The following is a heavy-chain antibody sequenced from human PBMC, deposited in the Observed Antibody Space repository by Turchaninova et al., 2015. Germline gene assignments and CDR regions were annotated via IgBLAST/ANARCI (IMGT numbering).Heavy chain of an antibody. Sequence: QVQLQQSGPGLVTPSQTLSLTCAISGDIVSSSSASWHWLRQFPSKGLDWLGRATYGCRWLYDYSLFLCGALHINFHKYENRFCTRLNAGSAEDTAVYYGARGGTYFKGLEFWGEGALVTVSS. CDR1: GDIVSSSSAS. V-gene: IGHV6-1*01. J-gene: IGHJ4*02. CDR3: ARGGTYFKGLEF. D-gene: IGHD1-26*01. CDR2: ATYGCRWLY.